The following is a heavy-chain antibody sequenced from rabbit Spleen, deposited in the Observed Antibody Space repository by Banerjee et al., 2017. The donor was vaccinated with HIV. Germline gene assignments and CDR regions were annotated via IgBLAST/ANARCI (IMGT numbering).Heavy chain of an antibody. V-gene: IGHV1S45*01. CDR1: GVSLNDKDV. CDR3: ARDLVVVIGWNFNL. D-gene: IGHD8-1*01. CDR2: INIITGKS. J-gene: IGHJ4*01. Sequence: EQLEESGGGLVKPEGSLTLTCKASGVSLNDKDVMCWVRQAPGKGLEWIACINIITGKSVYASWASGRLIMSRTSSTTVTLKMTRLTAADTATYFCARDLVVVIGWNFNLWGPGTLVTVS.